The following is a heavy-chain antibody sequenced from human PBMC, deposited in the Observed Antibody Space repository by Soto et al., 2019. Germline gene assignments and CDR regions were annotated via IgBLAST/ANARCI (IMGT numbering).Heavy chain of an antibody. CDR3: AKDSLTHAEYFQH. CDR1: GFNFATYG. V-gene: IGHV3-30*18. Sequence: GGSLRLSCQASGFNFATYGMHWVRQAPGKGLEWVAVISYDGSNKNYADSVKGRFTISRDNSKNTLYLQMNSPRAEDTAVYYSAKDSLTHAEYFQHWGQGTLVTVSS. J-gene: IGHJ1*01. CDR2: ISYDGSNK.